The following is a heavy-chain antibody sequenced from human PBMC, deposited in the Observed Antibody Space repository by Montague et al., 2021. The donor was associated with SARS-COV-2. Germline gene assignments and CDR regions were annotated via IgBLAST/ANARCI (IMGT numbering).Heavy chain of an antibody. J-gene: IGHJ4*02. CDR1: GNSVRSYF. V-gene: IGHV4-59*02. CDR3: ARENTVTPFGAPYYIDS. CDR2: VYDGGGT. D-gene: IGHD4-17*01. Sequence: SETLSLTCIVSGNSVRSYFWSWIRQPPEKGLEWIGHVYDGGGTNYNPSXXSRVTISVDTSKNQSSLKLSAVTAADTAVYYCARENTVTPFGAPYYIDSWGQGTLVTVSA.